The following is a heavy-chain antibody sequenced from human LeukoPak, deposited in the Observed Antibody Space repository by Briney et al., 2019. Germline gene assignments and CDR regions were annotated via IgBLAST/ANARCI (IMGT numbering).Heavy chain of an antibody. J-gene: IGHJ4*02. CDR1: GFTLSDYY. CDR2: ISSSGTSI. Sequence: GGSLRLSCAASGFTLSDYYMSWMRQAPGKGLEFISYISSSGTSIYYADSLQGRFTISRDNAKNSLYLQMNSLRAGDTAVYYCARRITAYSYGLDYWGQGTLVTVSS. V-gene: IGHV3-11*04. CDR3: ARRITAYSYGLDY. D-gene: IGHD5-18*01.